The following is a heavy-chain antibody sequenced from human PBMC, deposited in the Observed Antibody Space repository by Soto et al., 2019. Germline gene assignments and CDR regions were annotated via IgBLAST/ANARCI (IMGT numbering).Heavy chain of an antibody. CDR3: AIQFPRRTYYYDSSGYSPFDY. CDR1: LCSFTSYW. V-gene: IGHV5-51*01. J-gene: IGHJ4*02. CDR2: IYPGDSDT. Sequence: PGEALKKSCKGSLCSFTSYWIGWVRQMPGKGLEWMGIIYPGDSDTRYSPSFQGQVTISADKSISTAYLQWSRLQASDTAMYYCAIQFPRRTYYYDSSGYSPFDYWGQGTLVTVPS. D-gene: IGHD3-22*01.